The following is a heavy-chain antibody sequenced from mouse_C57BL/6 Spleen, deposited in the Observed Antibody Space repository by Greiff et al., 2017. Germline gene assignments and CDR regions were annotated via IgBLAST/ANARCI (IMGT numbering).Heavy chain of an antibody. CDR2: IRSKSNNYAT. J-gene: IGHJ4*01. CDR3: VRLGGSPDY. Sequence: EVQRVESGGGLVQPKGSLKLSCAASGFSFNTYAMNWVRQAPGKGLEWVARIRSKSNNYATYYADSVKDRFTISRDDSESMLYLQMNNLKTEDTAMYYCVRLGGSPDYWGQGTSVTVSS. CDR1: GFSFNTYA. V-gene: IGHV10-1*01.